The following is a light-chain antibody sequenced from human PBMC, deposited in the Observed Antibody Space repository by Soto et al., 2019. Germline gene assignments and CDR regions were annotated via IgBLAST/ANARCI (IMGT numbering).Light chain of an antibody. Sequence: QSVLTQPPSVSATPGQRVTISCSGSNSNIGSNYVSWYQQVPGTAPKLLIYDNKKRPSGIPDRFSGSNSGTSATLAITGLQTGDESDYYCGIWDVSPSAGGVFGTGTKLTVL. V-gene: IGLV1-51*01. J-gene: IGLJ1*01. CDR3: GIWDVSPSAGGV. CDR2: DNK. CDR1: NSNIGSNY.